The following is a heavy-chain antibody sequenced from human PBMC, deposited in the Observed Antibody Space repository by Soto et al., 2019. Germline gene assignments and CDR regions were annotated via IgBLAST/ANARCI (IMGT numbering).Heavy chain of an antibody. Sequence: GGSLRLSCAASGFTFSSYSMNWVRQAPGKGLEWVSYISSSSSTIYYADSVKGRFTISRDNAKNSLYLQMNSLRDEDTAVYYCARDEAYCGGYCYPASPYYYGMDFWGKGSSVTGSS. CDR1: GFTFSSYS. J-gene: IGHJ6*04. V-gene: IGHV3-48*02. CDR2: ISSSSSTI. CDR3: ARDEAYCGGYCYPASPYYYGMDF. D-gene: IGHD2-21*02.